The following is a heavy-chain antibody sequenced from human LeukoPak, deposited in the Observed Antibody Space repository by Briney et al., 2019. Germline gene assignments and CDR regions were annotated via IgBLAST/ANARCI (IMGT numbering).Heavy chain of an antibody. V-gene: IGHV3-48*03. Sequence: PRGSLRLSCAASGFTLSNYEINWVRQAPGKGLEWLSYIDSSGGSKFYADSVTGRFTVSRDNAKNSLYLQLNSLRVEDTALYYCARETPTIKGDAFDIWGQGTMVTVSS. D-gene: IGHD5-12*01. J-gene: IGHJ3*02. CDR1: GFTLSNYE. CDR3: ARETPTIKGDAFDI. CDR2: IDSSGGSK.